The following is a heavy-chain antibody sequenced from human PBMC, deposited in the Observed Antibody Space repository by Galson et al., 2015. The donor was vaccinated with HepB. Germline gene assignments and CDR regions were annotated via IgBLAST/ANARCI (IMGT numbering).Heavy chain of an antibody. CDR3: AKDGGVGSPRGFWLDP. V-gene: IGHV3-23*01. J-gene: IGHJ5*02. CDR2: ISASGGDT. CDR1: GFTFSSSA. D-gene: IGHD3-16*01. Sequence: SLRLSCAASGFTFSSSAMTWVRQAPGKGLEWVSVISASGGDTYYADSVKGRFTISRDRSKNTLYLQMNSLRADDTAVYYCAKDGGVGSPRGFWLDPWGQGTLVTVSS.